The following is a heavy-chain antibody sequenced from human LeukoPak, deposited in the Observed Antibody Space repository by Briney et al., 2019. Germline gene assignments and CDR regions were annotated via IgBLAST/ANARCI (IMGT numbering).Heavy chain of an antibody. CDR2: IYYSGST. J-gene: IGHJ3*02. V-gene: IGHV4-59*08. Sequence: SETLSLTCTVSGGSISSYYWSWVRQPPGKGLEWIGYIYYSGSTNYNPSLKSRVTISVDTSKNQFSLRLSSVTAADTAVYYCASHRGSYWAFDIWGQGTMVTVSS. CDR1: GGSISSYY. D-gene: IGHD3-10*01. CDR3: ASHRGSYWAFDI.